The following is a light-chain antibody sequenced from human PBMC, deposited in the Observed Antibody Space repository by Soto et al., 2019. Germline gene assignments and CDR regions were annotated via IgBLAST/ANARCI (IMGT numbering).Light chain of an antibody. J-gene: IGLJ2*01. CDR2: EVS. CDR3: SSYAGTKGVV. CDR1: SSDVGGYNY. V-gene: IGLV2-8*01. Sequence: QSVLTQPPSASGSLGQSVTISCTGTSSDVGGYNYVSWYQQHPGKAPKFMIYEVSKRPSGVPDRFSGSKSGNTASLIVSGLQAEDEADYYCSSYAGTKGVVFGGGTQLTVL.